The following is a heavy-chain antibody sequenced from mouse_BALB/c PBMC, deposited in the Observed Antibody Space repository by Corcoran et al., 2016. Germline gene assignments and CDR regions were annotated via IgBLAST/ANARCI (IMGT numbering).Heavy chain of an antibody. CDR2: INPYNGAT. D-gene: IGHD1-1*01. CDR3: ERGYGSSRYRYFDV. Sequence: EVQLQQSGPELVKPGTSVKISCKASGYSFTGYYMHWVKQSHVKSLEWIGRINPYNGATIYNQNFKDKASLTVDKSSSTAYMGLHSLTSEDSAGDFGERGYGSSRYRYFDVWGAGTTVTVSS. J-gene: IGHJ1*01. CDR1: GYSFTGYY. V-gene: IGHV1-18*01.